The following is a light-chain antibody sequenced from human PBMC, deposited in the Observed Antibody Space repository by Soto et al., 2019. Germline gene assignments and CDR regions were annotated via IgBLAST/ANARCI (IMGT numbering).Light chain of an antibody. V-gene: IGKV3-15*01. Sequence: EIVLTQSPATLSLSPGERATLSCRASQTVSSYLLWYQQKPGQAPRLLIYGASARATGIPARFSGSGSGTEFTLTINSLQSEDFAVYYCQQYTAWPPWTFGQGTKVDIK. CDR3: QQYTAWPPWT. J-gene: IGKJ1*01. CDR2: GAS. CDR1: QTVSSY.